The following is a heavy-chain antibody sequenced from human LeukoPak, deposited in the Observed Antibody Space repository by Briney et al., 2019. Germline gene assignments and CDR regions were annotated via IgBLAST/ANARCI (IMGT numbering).Heavy chain of an antibody. CDR2: INHSGST. CDR1: GGSFSGYY. J-gene: IGHJ5*02. V-gene: IGHV4-34*01. CDR3: ARGLSYGYVVATVYSGRWFDP. Sequence: SETLSLTCAVYGGSFSGYYWSWIRQPPGKGLEWIGEINHSGSTNYNPSLKSRVTISVDTSKNQFSLKLSSVTAADTAVYYCARGLSYGYVVATVYSGRWFDPWGQGTLVTVSS. D-gene: IGHD5-18*01.